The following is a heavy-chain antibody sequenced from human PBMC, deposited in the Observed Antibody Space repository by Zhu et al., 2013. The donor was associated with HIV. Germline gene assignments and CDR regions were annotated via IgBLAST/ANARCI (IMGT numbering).Heavy chain of an antibody. CDR2: INPNGGVT. CDR1: GYTFTGYY. Sequence: QVQLVQSGAEVRKPGSSVKVSCKTSGYTFTGYYIHWVRQAPGQGLEWMGWINPNGGVTNSGPNFLGRVTMTRDTSINTAYMALTRLRSDDTAVYYCARGVAAAGPGYWGQGTLVTVSS. V-gene: IGHV1-2*02. CDR3: ARGVAAAGPGY. J-gene: IGHJ4*02. D-gene: IGHD6-13*01.